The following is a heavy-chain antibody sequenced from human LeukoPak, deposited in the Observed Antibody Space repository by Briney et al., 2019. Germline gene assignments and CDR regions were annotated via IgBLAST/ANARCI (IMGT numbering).Heavy chain of an antibody. Sequence: PGGSLRLSCAASGLAFSAYKMHWVRQAPRKGLVWVSRISTDGYTTDYADFVQGRFTASRDNTKNTWSLEMNSLRAEDTAVYYCVVGASPGYWGQGTLVTVSS. CDR1: GLAFSAYK. D-gene: IGHD4/OR15-4a*01. V-gene: IGHV3-74*01. J-gene: IGHJ4*02. CDR2: ISTDGYTT. CDR3: VVGASPGY.